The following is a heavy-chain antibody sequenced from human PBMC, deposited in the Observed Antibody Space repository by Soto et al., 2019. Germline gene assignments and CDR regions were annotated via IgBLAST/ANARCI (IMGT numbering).Heavy chain of an antibody. Sequence: GGSLRLSCAASGFTFSSYAMSWVRQAPGKGLEWVSAISGSGGSTYYADSVKGRFTISRDNSKNTLYLQMNSLGAEDTAVYYCAKEHCSGGSCYLTLYYYYGMDVWGQGTTVTVSS. CDR3: AKEHCSGGSCYLTLYYYYGMDV. V-gene: IGHV3-23*01. D-gene: IGHD2-15*01. CDR2: ISGSGGST. CDR1: GFTFSSYA. J-gene: IGHJ6*02.